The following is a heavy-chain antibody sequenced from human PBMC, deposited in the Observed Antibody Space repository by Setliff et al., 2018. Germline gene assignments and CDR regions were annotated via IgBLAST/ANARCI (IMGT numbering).Heavy chain of an antibody. D-gene: IGHD3-3*01. CDR1: GGSISSGSDY. V-gene: IGHV4-61*09. CDR2: IYTSGST. Sequence: SETLSLTCSVSGGSISSGSDYWTWIRQPAGKGLEWLGHIYTSGSTNSNPSLKSRVTISVDTSNNQFSLSLSSVTAADTAVYYCARMSGFQYMDVWGKGTTVTVSS. J-gene: IGHJ6*03. CDR3: ARMSGFQYMDV.